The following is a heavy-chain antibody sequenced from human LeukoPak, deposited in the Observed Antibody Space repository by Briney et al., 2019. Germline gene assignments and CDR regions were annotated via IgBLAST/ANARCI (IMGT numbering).Heavy chain of an antibody. CDR3: ARMVCSSTSCYAYDAFDI. Sequence: SVKVSCKASGGTFSSYAISWVRQAPGQGLEWMGGIIPIFGTANYAQKFQGRVTITADKSTSTAYMELSSLRSEDTAVYYCARMVCSSTSCYAYDAFDIWGQGTMVTVSS. D-gene: IGHD2-2*01. J-gene: IGHJ3*02. CDR1: GGTFSSYA. V-gene: IGHV1-69*06. CDR2: IIPIFGTA.